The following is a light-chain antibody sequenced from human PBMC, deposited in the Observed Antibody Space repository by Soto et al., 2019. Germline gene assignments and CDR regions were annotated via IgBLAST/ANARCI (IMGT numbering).Light chain of an antibody. CDR3: QSYDSSLSAYV. Sequence: QSVLAQPTSVSGAPGQKVTISCTGSSSNIGAGYDLHWYQQLPGTAPKLLLYGNSNRPSGVPDRFSGSKSGTSASLAITGLQAEDEADYYCQSYDSSLSAYVFGTVTKLTVL. J-gene: IGLJ1*01. CDR2: GNS. V-gene: IGLV1-40*01. CDR1: SSNIGAGYD.